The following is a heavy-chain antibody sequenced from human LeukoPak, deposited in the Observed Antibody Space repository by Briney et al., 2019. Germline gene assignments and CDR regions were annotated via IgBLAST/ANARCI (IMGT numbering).Heavy chain of an antibody. Sequence: SETLSLTCTVSGGSISRYYWSWVRQPPGKGLEWVGYISDSGTTNYNPSHKSRVTISVDTSKNQFSLKLSSVTAADTAVYYCARETSQKGAHYMDVWGKGTTVTMSS. V-gene: IGHV4-59*01. D-gene: IGHD3-16*01. CDR1: GGSISRYY. CDR3: ARETSQKGAHYMDV. J-gene: IGHJ6*03. CDR2: ISDSGTT.